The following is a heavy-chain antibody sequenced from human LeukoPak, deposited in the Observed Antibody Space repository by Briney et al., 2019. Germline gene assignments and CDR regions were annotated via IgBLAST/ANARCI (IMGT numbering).Heavy chain of an antibody. J-gene: IGHJ6*02. CDR3: ARPSAATYPSGEKQNYYGMDV. Sequence: SETLSLTCTVSGRSISSSSYYWGWIRQPPGKGLEWIGSIYYSGSTYYNPSLKSRVTISVDTSKNQFSLKLSSVTAADTAVYYCARPSAATYPSGEKQNYYGMDVWGQGTTVTVSS. V-gene: IGHV4-39*01. D-gene: IGHD3-10*01. CDR1: GRSISSSSYY. CDR2: IYYSGST.